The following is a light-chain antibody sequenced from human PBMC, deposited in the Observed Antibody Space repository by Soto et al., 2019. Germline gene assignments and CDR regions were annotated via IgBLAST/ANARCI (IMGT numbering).Light chain of an antibody. CDR1: STDVGGYKY. Sequence: QSVLTQPPSASGTPGQRVTISCSGSSTDVGGYKYVSWYQQHPGTAPKLMIFEVNGRPSGVSDRFSGSKSGNTASLTISGLQPEDEADYYCSSFSSSSTPYVFGTGTKVTVL. CDR2: EVN. V-gene: IGLV2-14*01. J-gene: IGLJ1*01. CDR3: SSFSSSSTPYV.